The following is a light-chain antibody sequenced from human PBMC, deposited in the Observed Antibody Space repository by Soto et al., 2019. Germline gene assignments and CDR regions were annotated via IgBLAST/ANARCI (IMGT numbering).Light chain of an antibody. CDR2: DVM. Sequence: QSALTQPASVSGSPGQSITISCTGTSSDVGGYNYVSWYQQHPGKAPKVMIYDVMNRPSGVSNRFSGSKSGITASLTISGLQAEDEADYYCSSYTSSSPLIFGGGTKVTAL. CDR1: SSDVGGYNY. J-gene: IGLJ2*01. CDR3: SSYTSSSPLI. V-gene: IGLV2-14*01.